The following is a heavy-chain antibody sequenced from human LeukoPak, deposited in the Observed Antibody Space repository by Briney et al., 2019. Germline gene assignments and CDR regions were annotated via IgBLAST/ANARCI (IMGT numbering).Heavy chain of an antibody. CDR3: ACSEDYGSGSYFHDAFDI. D-gene: IGHD3-10*01. CDR2: ISAYNGNT. J-gene: IGHJ3*02. Sequence: GASVKVSCKASGYTFTSYGISWVRQAPGQGLEWMGWISAYNGNTNYAQKLQGRVTMTTDTSTSTAYMELRSLRSDDTAVYYCACSEDYGSGSYFHDAFDIWGQGTMVTVSS. V-gene: IGHV1-18*01. CDR1: GYTFTSYG.